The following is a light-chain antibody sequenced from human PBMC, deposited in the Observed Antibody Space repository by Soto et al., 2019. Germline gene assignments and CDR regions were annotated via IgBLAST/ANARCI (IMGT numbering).Light chain of an antibody. CDR1: SSNLGSGYD. V-gene: IGLV1-40*01. J-gene: IGLJ1*01. CDR3: QSYDNMVSPYNYV. CDR2: GNT. Sequence: QSVLTQPPSVSGAPGQRVTISCNGSSSNLGSGYDVQWYQQLPGAAPKLLIYGNTNRPSGVPDRFSGSKSGTSASLAISGLQAEDEAEYFCQSYDNMVSPYNYVFGTGTKLTVL.